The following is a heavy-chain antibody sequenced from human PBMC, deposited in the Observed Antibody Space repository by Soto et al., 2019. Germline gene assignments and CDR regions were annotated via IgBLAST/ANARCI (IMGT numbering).Heavy chain of an antibody. CDR3: AREGYSSSWLLGDYYYYGMDV. J-gene: IGHJ6*02. D-gene: IGHD6-13*01. CDR2: TYYRSKWYN. CDR1: GDSVSSNSAA. V-gene: IGHV6-1*01. Sequence: SQTLSLTCAISGDSVSSNSAAWNWIWQSPSRGLEWLGRTYYRSKWYNDYAVSVKSRLTINTDTSKNQFSLQLNSVTPEDTAVYYCAREGYSSSWLLGDYYYYGMDVWGQGTTVTVSS.